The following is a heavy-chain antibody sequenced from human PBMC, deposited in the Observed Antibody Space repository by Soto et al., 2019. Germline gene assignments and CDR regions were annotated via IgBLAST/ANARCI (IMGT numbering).Heavy chain of an antibody. CDR2: IYYSGST. CDR1: GGYLRSYY. CDR3: ARHHDS. J-gene: IGHJ4*02. Sequence: SETQSVTYSVAGGYLRSYYWSWIRQPPGKGLEWIGYIYYSGSTNYNPSLKSRVTISVDTSKNQFSLKLSSVTAADTAVYYCARHHDSWGQGTLVTVSS. V-gene: IGHV4-59*08.